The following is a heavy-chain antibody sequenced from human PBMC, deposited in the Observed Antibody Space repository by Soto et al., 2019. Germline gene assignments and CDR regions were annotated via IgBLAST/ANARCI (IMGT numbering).Heavy chain of an antibody. CDR1: GGTFSSYA. J-gene: IGHJ3*02. CDR3: ARGREEWLRNAFDI. CDR2: IIPIFGTA. V-gene: IGHV1-69*12. D-gene: IGHD5-12*01. Sequence: QVQLVQSGAEVKKPGSSVKVSCKVSGGTFSSYAISWVRQAPGQGLEWMGGIIPIFGTANYAQKFQGRVTITADESTSTAYMELSSLRSEDTAVYYCARGREEWLRNAFDIWGQGTMVTVSS.